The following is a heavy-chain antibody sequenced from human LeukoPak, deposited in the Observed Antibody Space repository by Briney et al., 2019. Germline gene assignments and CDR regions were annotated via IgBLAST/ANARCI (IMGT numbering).Heavy chain of an antibody. V-gene: IGHV3-74*01. D-gene: IGHD1-26*01. CDR2: INSDGSST. CDR3: ARDSGSSAWYAFDI. J-gene: IGHJ3*02. CDR1: GFTVSSNY. Sequence: GGSLRLSCAASGFTVSSNYMSWVRQAPGKGLVWVSRINSDGSSTSYADSVKGRFTISRDNAKNTLYLQMNSLRAEDTAVYYCARDSGSSAWYAFDIWGQGTMVTVSS.